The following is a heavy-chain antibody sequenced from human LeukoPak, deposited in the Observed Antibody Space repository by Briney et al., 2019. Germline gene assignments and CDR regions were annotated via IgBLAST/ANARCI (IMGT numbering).Heavy chain of an antibody. J-gene: IGHJ5*02. CDR3: ARGAVRYFDWLNWFDP. Sequence: ASVKVSCKASGYTFTSYYMHWVRQAPGQGLEWMGIINPSGGSTNYAQKFQGRVTITADESTSTAYMELSSLRSEDTAVYYCARGAVRYFDWLNWFDPWGQGTLVTVSS. D-gene: IGHD3-9*01. V-gene: IGHV1-46*01. CDR2: INPSGGST. CDR1: GYTFTSYY.